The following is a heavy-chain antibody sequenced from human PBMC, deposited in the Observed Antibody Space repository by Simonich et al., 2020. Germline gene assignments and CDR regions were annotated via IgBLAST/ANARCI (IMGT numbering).Heavy chain of an antibody. V-gene: IGHV3-21*01. Sequence: EVQLVESGGGLVKPGGSLRLSCAASGFTFSSYSMNWVRQAPGKGLEGVATISSRSSYIYYADSGKGRFTISRDNAKNSLYLQMNSLRAEDTAVYYCARANERDYWGQGTLVTVSS. CDR2: ISSRSSYI. CDR3: ARANERDY. CDR1: GFTFSSYS. D-gene: IGHD1-1*01. J-gene: IGHJ4*02.